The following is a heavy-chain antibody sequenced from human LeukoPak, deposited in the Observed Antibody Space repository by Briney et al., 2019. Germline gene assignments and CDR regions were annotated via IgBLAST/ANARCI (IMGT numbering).Heavy chain of an antibody. Sequence: GGSLRLSCAASGFTFNNYAMNWDRQAPGKGLEWVSVISGSGGTTYYADSVKGRFTISRDSSKNTLYLQMNSLRAEDTAVYYCAKVSGGGLYYDGMDVWGQGTTVTVSS. CDR2: ISGSGGTT. D-gene: IGHD1-14*01. CDR3: AKVSGGGLYYDGMDV. CDR1: GFTFNNYA. J-gene: IGHJ6*02. V-gene: IGHV3-23*01.